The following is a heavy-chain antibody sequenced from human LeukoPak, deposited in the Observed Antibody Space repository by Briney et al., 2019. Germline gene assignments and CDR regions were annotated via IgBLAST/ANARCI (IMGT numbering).Heavy chain of an antibody. V-gene: IGHV3-23*01. J-gene: IGHJ5*01. CDR3: AKGGQNFDFWRFDS. CDR1: GVTVSTYS. CDR2: ISGSGGTT. Sequence: GGSLRPSCAASGVTVSTYSMNSVRQTPGEGLVWVSSISGSGGTTYYAESVKGRFSISRENSKKMMYLQMNSLRADDTAVYYCAKGGQNFDFWRFDSWGQGILVTVSS. D-gene: IGHD3-3*01.